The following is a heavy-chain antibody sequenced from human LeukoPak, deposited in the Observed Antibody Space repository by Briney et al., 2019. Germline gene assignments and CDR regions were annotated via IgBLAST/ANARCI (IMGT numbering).Heavy chain of an antibody. V-gene: IGHV1-69*05. CDR2: IIPIFGTA. D-gene: IGHD2-2*01. Sequence: SVKVSCKASGGTFSSYAISWVRQAPGQGLEWMGGIIPIFGTANYAQKFRGRVTITTDESTSTAYMEPSSLRSEDTAVYYCARGPGGDCSSTSCLLFDYWGQGTLVTVSS. CDR1: GGTFSSYA. CDR3: ARGPGGDCSSTSCLLFDY. J-gene: IGHJ4*02.